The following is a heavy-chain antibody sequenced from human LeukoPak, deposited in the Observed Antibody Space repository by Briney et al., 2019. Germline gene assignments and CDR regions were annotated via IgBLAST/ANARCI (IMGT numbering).Heavy chain of an antibody. CDR3: ARDVLTTVTTRPFDI. CDR2: IYYSGST. V-gene: IGHV4-59*12. CDR1: GGSISSYY. Sequence: SETLSLTCTVSGGSISSYYWSWIRQPPGKGLEWIGYIYYSGSTNYNPSLKSRVTISVDTSKNQFSLKLSSVTAADTAVYYCARDVLTTVTTRPFDIWAKGQWSPSLQ. J-gene: IGHJ3*02. D-gene: IGHD4-17*01.